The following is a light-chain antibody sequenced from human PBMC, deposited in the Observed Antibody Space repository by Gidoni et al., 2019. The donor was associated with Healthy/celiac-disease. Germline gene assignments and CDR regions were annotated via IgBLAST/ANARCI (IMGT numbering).Light chain of an antibody. CDR1: QSVSSSY. V-gene: IGKV3-20*01. CDR2: GAS. Sequence: EIVLTQSTGTLSLSPGERATLSCRASQSVSSSYLAWYQQKPGQAPRLLIYGASSRATGIPDRFSGSGFGTDFTLTISRLEPEDFAVYYCQQYGSSPLTFGGXTKVEIK. CDR3: QQYGSSPLT. J-gene: IGKJ4*01.